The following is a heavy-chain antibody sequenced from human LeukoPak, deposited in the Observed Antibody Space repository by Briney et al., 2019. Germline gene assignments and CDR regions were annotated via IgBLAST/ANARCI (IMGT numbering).Heavy chain of an antibody. V-gene: IGHV7-4-1*02. CDR1: GYTFTNYA. D-gene: IGHD2-2*01. CDR3: ARTLFGDQYQLLHNWFDP. CDR2: INTDTGNP. Sequence: ASVKVPCKASGYTFTNYAMNWVRQAPGQGLEWMGWINTDTGNPTHAQGFTRRLVFSLDTSASTAYLQISSLKAEDTAVYYCARTLFGDQYQLLHNWFDPWGQGTLVTVSS. J-gene: IGHJ5*02.